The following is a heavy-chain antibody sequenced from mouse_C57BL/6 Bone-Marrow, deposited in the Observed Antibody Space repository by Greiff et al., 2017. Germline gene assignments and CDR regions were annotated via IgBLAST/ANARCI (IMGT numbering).Heavy chain of an antibody. J-gene: IGHJ4*01. Sequence: QVQLQQPGPELVKPGASVKMSCKASGYAFSSSWMNWVKQRPGKGLEWIGGIYPGDSDTNYNEKFKGTATLTVDKSSSTAYMHLSSLTSEDSAVYFSARELRLRMDYWGQGTSVTVSS. CDR1: GYAFSSSW. D-gene: IGHD3-2*02. V-gene: IGHV1-82*01. CDR2: IYPGDSDT. CDR3: ARELRLRMDY.